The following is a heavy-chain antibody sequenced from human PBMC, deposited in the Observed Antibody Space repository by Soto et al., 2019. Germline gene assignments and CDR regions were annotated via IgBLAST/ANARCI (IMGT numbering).Heavy chain of an antibody. J-gene: IGHJ5*01. D-gene: IGHD6-13*01. V-gene: IGHV3-33*01. Sequence: GGSLRLSCAASGFTFSSYGMHWVRQAPGKGLEWVAVIWYDGSNKYYADSVKGRFTINPDTSNNQLSLHLNSVTPDDTAVYYCVRLIGSSWLDSWGQGTLVTVSS. CDR2: IWYDGSNK. CDR1: GFTFSSYG. CDR3: VRLIGSSWLDS.